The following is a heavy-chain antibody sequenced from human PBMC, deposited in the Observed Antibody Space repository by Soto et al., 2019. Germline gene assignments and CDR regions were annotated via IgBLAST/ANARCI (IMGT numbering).Heavy chain of an antibody. J-gene: IGHJ3*02. CDR2: IVVGAGNT. CDR1: GFTFTSSA. Sequence: SVKVSCKACGFTFTSSAVQWVRQARGQRLEWMGWIVVGAGNTNYAQELQERLTITRDMSTNTAYMELSSLRFEDTAVYYCEAELYSGGGGYSFDIWGQGTMVTVSS. CDR3: EAELYSGGGGYSFDI. V-gene: IGHV1-58*01. D-gene: IGHD2-15*01.